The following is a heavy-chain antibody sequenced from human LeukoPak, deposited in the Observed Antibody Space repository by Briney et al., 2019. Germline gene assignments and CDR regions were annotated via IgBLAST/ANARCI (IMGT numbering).Heavy chain of an antibody. D-gene: IGHD1-14*01. V-gene: IGHV1-69*06. Sequence: GASVKVSCKASGGTFSSYAISWVRQAPGQGLEWMGGITPIFGTANYAQKFQGRVTITADKSTSTAYMELSSLRSEDTAVYYCARGAEPNYYYYYYMDVWGKGTTVTVSS. J-gene: IGHJ6*03. CDR1: GGTFSSYA. CDR3: ARGAEPNYYYYYYMDV. CDR2: ITPIFGTA.